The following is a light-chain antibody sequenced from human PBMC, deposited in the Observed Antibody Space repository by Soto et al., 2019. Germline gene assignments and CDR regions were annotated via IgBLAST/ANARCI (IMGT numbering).Light chain of an antibody. CDR2: GIS. Sequence: ENVLTQSPGTLSLSPGERATLSCRASQAVTNSFIAWYLQKPGQAPRLLIYGISSRATGISDRFSGSGSGTDFTLTISRLEPEDFVVYYCQQYSTLPHTFGQGTKLEVK. CDR1: QAVTNSF. V-gene: IGKV3-20*01. J-gene: IGKJ2*01. CDR3: QQYSTLPHT.